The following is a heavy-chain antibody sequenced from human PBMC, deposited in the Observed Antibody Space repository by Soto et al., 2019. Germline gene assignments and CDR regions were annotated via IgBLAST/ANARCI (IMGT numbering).Heavy chain of an antibody. CDR1: GFTVSSKY. CDR2: IQSGGPT. Sequence: GGSLRLSCAASGFTVSSKYMSWVRQAPGKGLEWVSLIQSGGPTYYADSVKGRFTISRDTSENTLHLQMNSLRAEDTAVYYCAKDRDGAAAGPTKFYGMDVWGQGTTVTVSS. CDR3: AKDRDGAAAGPTKFYGMDV. V-gene: IGHV3-66*01. D-gene: IGHD6-13*01. J-gene: IGHJ6*02.